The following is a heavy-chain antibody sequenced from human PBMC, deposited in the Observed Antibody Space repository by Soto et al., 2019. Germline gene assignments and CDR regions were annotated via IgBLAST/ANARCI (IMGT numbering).Heavy chain of an antibody. D-gene: IGHD2-15*01. CDR1: YW. V-gene: IGHV5-51*01. CDR3: ARRVLGYCSGGSCDWFDP. CDR2: IYPGDSDT. J-gene: IGHJ5*02. Sequence: YWSWIRQHPGKGLEWMGIIYPGDSDTRYSPSFQGQVTISADKSISTAYLQWSSLKASDTAMYYCARRVLGYCSGGSCDWFDPWGQGTLVTVSS.